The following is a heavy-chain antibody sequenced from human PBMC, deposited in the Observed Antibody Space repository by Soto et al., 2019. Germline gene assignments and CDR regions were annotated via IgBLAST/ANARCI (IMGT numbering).Heavy chain of an antibody. V-gene: IGHV4-39*01. Sequence: PSETLSLTCTVSGGSISSSSYYWGWIRQPPGKGLEWIGSIYYSGSTYYNPSLKSRVTISVDTSKNQFSLKLSSVTAADTAVYYCARNGCSGGSCYGFTDYWGQGTLVTV. D-gene: IGHD2-15*01. CDR3: ARNGCSGGSCYGFTDY. CDR2: IYYSGST. J-gene: IGHJ4*02. CDR1: GGSISSSSYY.